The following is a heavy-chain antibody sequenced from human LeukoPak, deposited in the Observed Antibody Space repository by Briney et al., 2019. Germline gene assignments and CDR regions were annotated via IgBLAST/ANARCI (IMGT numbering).Heavy chain of an antibody. CDR3: AKSGLNRFDY. D-gene: IGHD2-15*01. Sequence: GGSLRLSCAASGFTFSTFAMIWVRQPPGKGLEWVSSIFPSGGEIHYADSVRGRFTISRDNSKSTLSLQMNSLRAEDTAVYYCAKSGLNRFDYWGQGTLVTVSS. J-gene: IGHJ4*02. V-gene: IGHV3-23*01. CDR2: IFPSGGEI. CDR1: GFTFSTFA.